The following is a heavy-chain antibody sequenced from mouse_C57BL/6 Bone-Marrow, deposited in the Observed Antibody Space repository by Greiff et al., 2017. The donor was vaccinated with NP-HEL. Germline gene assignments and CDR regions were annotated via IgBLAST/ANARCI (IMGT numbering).Heavy chain of an antibody. J-gene: IGHJ3*01. V-gene: IGHV5-12*01. Sequence: EVKVVESGGGLVQPGGSLKLSCAASGFTFSDYYMYWVRQTPEKRLEWVAYISNGGGSTYYPDTVKGRFTISRDNAKNTLYLQMSRLKSEDTAMYYCARYPKGFAYWGQGTLVTVSA. CDR3: ARYPKGFAY. CDR1: GFTFSDYY. D-gene: IGHD5-1*01. CDR2: ISNGGGST.